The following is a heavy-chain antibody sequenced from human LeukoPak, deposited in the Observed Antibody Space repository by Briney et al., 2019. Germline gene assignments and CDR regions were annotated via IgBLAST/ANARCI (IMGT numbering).Heavy chain of an antibody. V-gene: IGHV1-18*01. D-gene: IGHD3-22*01. CDR3: ARTLSYSESSGYYPT. CDR2: ISPYKNNT. Sequence: GASVNASCKASGYPFVSFGISWVRQAPGQGLEWVGWISPYKNNTSYLPKLQGRVSLTTDTLSSTAYMELRSLTSDDTAVYYCARTLSYSESSGYYPTWGQGTLVTVSS. J-gene: IGHJ5*02. CDR1: GYPFVSFG.